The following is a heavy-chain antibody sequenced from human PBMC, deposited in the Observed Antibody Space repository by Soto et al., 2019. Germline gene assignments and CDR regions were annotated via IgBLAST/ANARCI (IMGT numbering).Heavy chain of an antibody. D-gene: IGHD4-17*01. J-gene: IGHJ3*02. CDR3: AKGSEDYGEGLDAFDI. Sequence: GGSLRLSCAASGFTFDDYAMHWVRQAPGKGLEWVSGISWNSGSIGYADSVKGRFTISRDNAKNSLYLQMNSLRAEDTALYYCAKGSEDYGEGLDAFDIWGQGTMVTVSS. CDR1: GFTFDDYA. V-gene: IGHV3-9*01. CDR2: ISWNSGSI.